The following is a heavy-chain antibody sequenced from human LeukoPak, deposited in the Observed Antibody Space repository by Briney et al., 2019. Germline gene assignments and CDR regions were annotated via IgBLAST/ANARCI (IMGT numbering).Heavy chain of an antibody. D-gene: IGHD6-6*01. CDR3: ARPPHSSSSDSDAFDI. CDR2: IIPIFGTA. Sequence: SVKVSCKASGGTFSSYAISWVRQAPGQGLEWMGGIIPIFGTANYAQKFQGRVTITTDESTSTAYMELSSLRSEDTAVYYCARPPHSSSSDSDAFDIWGQGTMVTVSS. V-gene: IGHV1-69*05. CDR1: GGTFSSYA. J-gene: IGHJ3*02.